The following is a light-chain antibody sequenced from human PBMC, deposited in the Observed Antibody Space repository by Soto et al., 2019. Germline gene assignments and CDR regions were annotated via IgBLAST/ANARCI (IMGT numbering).Light chain of an antibody. Sequence: DIQMTQSPSTLSASVGDRVTITCRASQSISIWLAWYQQKPGKATKLLIYKASSLESEVPSRFSGSGSVTEFTLTISSLQPDDFATSYCQQYNSLYPFGQGTKLEIK. CDR2: KAS. J-gene: IGKJ2*01. V-gene: IGKV1-5*03. CDR1: QSISIW. CDR3: QQYNSLYP.